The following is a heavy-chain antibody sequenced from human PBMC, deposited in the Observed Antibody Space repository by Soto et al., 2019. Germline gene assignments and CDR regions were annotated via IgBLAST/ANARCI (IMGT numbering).Heavy chain of an antibody. D-gene: IGHD3-3*01. CDR1: GYTFTSYY. CDR2: INPSGGST. Sequence: ASVKVSCKASGYTFTSYYMHWVRQAPGQGLEWMGIINPSGGSTSYAQKFQGRVTMTRDTTTSTVYMELSSLRSEDTAVYYCARDPVYDFWSGNAFDIWGQGTMVTVSS. J-gene: IGHJ3*02. CDR3: ARDPVYDFWSGNAFDI. V-gene: IGHV1-46*01.